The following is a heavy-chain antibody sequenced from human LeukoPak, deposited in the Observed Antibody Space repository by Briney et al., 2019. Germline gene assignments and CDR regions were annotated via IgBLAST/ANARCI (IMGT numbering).Heavy chain of an antibody. Sequence: SETLSLTCTVSGGSISSGDYYWGWIRKPPGKGLEWIVYIYYRGSPYYNPSLKSRVTISVDTSKNQFSLKLSSVTAADTAVYYCARAGTTKTTPKGIDYWGQGTLVTVSS. CDR2: IYYRGSP. CDR1: GGSISSGDYY. D-gene: IGHD1-7*01. J-gene: IGHJ4*02. CDR3: ARAGTTKTTPKGIDY. V-gene: IGHV4-30-4*08.